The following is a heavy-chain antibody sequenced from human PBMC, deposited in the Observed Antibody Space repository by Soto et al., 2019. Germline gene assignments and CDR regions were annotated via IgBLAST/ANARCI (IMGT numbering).Heavy chain of an antibody. Sequence: SVKVSCKASGGDFSNYAISWVRQAPGQGPEWMGGIIPIFRTATYAQKFQGRVTITADDSTRTAYMELSGLTSEDTAVYYCPTDLRPDPDRLDWEYYYYYYGMDVWGQGTTVTVSS. CDR3: PTDLRPDPDRLDWEYYYYYYGMDV. CDR2: IIPIFRTA. V-gene: IGHV1-69*13. CDR1: GGDFSNYA. D-gene: IGHD3-9*01. J-gene: IGHJ6*02.